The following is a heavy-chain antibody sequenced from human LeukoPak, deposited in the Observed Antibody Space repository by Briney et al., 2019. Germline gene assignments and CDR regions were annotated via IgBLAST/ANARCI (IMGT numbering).Heavy chain of an antibody. CDR2: IYSGGGT. D-gene: IGHD3-22*01. CDR3: ARHDYDSSGYYGYYGMDV. J-gene: IGHJ6*02. V-gene: IGHV3-66*04. Sequence: PGGSLRLSCAASGFTVSSNYMSWVRQAPGKGLEWVSVIYSGGGTYYADSVKGRFTISRGNSKNTLYLQMNSLRAEDTAVYYCARHDYDSSGYYGYYGMDVWGQGTTVTVSS. CDR1: GFTVSSNY.